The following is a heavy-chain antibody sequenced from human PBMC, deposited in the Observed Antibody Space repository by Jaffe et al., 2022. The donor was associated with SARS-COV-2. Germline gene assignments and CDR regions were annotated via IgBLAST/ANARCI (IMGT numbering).Heavy chain of an antibody. CDR2: IWYDGSNK. V-gene: IGHV3-33*01. CDR1: GFTFSSYG. Sequence: QVQLVESGGGVVQPGRSLRLSCAASGFTFSSYGMHWVRQAPGKGLEWVAVIWYDGSNKYYADSVKGRFTISRDNSKNTLYLQMNSLRAEDTAVYYCAREGAIFGVVTTYGMDVWGQGTTVTVSS. J-gene: IGHJ6*02. D-gene: IGHD3-3*01. CDR3: AREGAIFGVVTTYGMDV.